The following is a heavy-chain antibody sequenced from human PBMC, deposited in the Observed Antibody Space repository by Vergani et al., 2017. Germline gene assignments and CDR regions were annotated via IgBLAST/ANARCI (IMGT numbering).Heavy chain of an antibody. CDR1: GFTVSSNH. V-gene: IGHV3-21*01. Sequence: EVQLVESGGGLVQPGGSLRLSCAASGFTVSSNHMSWVRQAPGKGLEWVSSISSSSSYIYYADSVKGRFTISRDNAKNSLYLQMNSLRAEDTAVYYCAKDPPGIAARPPYYYGMDVWGQGTTVTVSS. CDR2: ISSSSSYI. D-gene: IGHD6-6*01. CDR3: AKDPPGIAARPPYYYGMDV. J-gene: IGHJ6*02.